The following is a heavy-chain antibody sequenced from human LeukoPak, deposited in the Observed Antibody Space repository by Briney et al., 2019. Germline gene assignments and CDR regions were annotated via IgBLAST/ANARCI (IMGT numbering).Heavy chain of an antibody. CDR1: GFTFDDYA. V-gene: IGHV3-9*01. CDR2: ISWNSGSI. Sequence: GGSLRLSCAASGFTFDDYAMHWVRQAPGKGLEWVSGISWNSGSIGYADSVKGRFTISRDNAKNSLYLQMNSLRAEDTAVYYCARDRSPGWFGPWGQGTLVTVSS. CDR3: ARDRSPGWFGP. J-gene: IGHJ5*02.